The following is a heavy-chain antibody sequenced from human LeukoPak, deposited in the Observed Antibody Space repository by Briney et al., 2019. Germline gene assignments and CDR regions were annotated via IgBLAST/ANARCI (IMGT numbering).Heavy chain of an antibody. CDR1: GGSISSYY. J-gene: IGHJ6*02. V-gene: IGHV4-59*01. Sequence: SETLSLTCTVSGGSISSYYWSWIRQPPGKGLEWIGYIYYSGSTNYNPSLKSRVTISVDTSKNQFSLKLSSVTAADTAVYYCARSSGWYVSGMDVWGQGTTVTVSS. CDR2: IYYSGST. CDR3: ARSSGWYVSGMDV. D-gene: IGHD6-19*01.